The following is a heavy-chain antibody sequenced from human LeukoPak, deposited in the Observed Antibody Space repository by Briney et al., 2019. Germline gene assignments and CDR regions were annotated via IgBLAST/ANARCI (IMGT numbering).Heavy chain of an antibody. V-gene: IGHV1-2*02. CDR2: INPNSGGT. CDR3: ASPPEY. Sequence: ASVKVSCKASGYTITGYYMHWVRQAPGQGLEWMGWINPNSGGTKYAQKFQGRVSMTRDTSISTAYMELSRLRSDDTAVYYCASPPEYWGQGTLVTVSS. CDR1: GYTITGYY. J-gene: IGHJ4*02.